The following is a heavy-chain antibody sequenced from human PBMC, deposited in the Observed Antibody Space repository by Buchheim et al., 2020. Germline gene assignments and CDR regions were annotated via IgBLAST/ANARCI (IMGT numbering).Heavy chain of an antibody. V-gene: IGHV1-8*01. CDR2: LNPNSGKT. J-gene: IGHJ3*02. Sequence: QVQLVQSGADVKKPGASVKVSCKASGYTFTSYDINWVRQAPGQGLEWMGWLNPNSGKTGYAQKVQGRVTMTRNTSISQAYMELSSLKSEDTALYYCARQSAFDIWGQGT. CDR1: GYTFTSYD. CDR3: ARQSAFDI.